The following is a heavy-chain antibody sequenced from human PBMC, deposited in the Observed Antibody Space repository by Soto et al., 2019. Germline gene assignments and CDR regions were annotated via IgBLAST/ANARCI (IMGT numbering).Heavy chain of an antibody. CDR2: INPTSEYT. CDR1: GYTFTCYD. CDR3: ARLVDPGYAID. D-gene: IGHD1-1*01. Sequence: QAQLVQSGAEVKKPGASVKVSCKASGYTFTCYDINWVRQAPGQGLEWVGWINPTSEYTAHAHKLHGIVTLTMQISTDTAYIVLCSLTSEDTEVYFCARLVDPGYAIDWRPGTQVTVSS. J-gene: IGHJ4*02. V-gene: IGHV1-8*01.